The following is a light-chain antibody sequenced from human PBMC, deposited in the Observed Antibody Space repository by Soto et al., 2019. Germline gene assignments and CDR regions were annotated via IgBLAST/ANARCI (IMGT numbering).Light chain of an antibody. J-gene: IGLJ1*01. CDR3: GTWDSSLSAVV. Sequence: QSVLTQPPSVSAAPGQKVTISCSGSSSNIGNNYVSWYRQLPGTAPKLLIYDNNKRPSGIPDRFSGSKSGTSATLGITGLQTGDEADYYCGTWDSSLSAVVFGTGTKVTVL. V-gene: IGLV1-51*01. CDR1: SSNIGNNY. CDR2: DNN.